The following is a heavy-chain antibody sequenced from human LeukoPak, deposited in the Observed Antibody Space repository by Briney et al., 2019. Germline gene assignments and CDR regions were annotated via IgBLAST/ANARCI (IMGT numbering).Heavy chain of an antibody. D-gene: IGHD3-9*01. V-gene: IGHV1-69*06. J-gene: IGHJ5*02. Sequence: SVKVSCKASGGTFSSYAISWVRQAPGQGLEWMGGIIPIFGTANYAQKFQGRVTITADKSTSTAYMELSSPRSEDTAVYYCARADFDWSTRFDPWGQGTLVTVSS. CDR2: IIPIFGTA. CDR1: GGTFSSYA. CDR3: ARADFDWSTRFDP.